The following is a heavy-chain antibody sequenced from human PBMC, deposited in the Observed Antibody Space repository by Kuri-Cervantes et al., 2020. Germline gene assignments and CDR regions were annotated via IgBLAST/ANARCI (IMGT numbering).Heavy chain of an antibody. CDR1: GYTFTGYY. Sequence: SVKVSCKASGYTFTGYYLHWVRQAPGQGLEWMGGIIPILNTPIYAQTLQGRVTITADRSTNTAYMELSSLRYEDTAIYYCARGSAYYNFLSGQYLDYWGQGTRVTVSS. J-gene: IGHJ4*01. D-gene: IGHD3-3*01. CDR3: ARGSAYYNFLSGQYLDY. CDR2: IIPILNTP. V-gene: IGHV1-69*06.